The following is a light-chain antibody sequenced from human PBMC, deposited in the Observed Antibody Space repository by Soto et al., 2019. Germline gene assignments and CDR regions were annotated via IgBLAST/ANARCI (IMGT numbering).Light chain of an antibody. Sequence: VLTQPPSASGTPGQRVTISCSGSSSNIGSNTVNWYQQLPGTAPKLLIYTNDQRPSGVPDRFSGSRSGTSASLAISGLQFEDEADYHCSSWDDNLDAVVFGAGTKGTVL. CDR3: SSWDDNLDAVV. CDR2: TND. CDR1: SSNIGSNT. V-gene: IGLV1-44*01. J-gene: IGLJ1*01.